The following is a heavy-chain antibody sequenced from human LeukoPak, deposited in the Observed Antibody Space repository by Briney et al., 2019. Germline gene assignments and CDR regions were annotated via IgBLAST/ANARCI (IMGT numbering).Heavy chain of an antibody. CDR2: IKQDGSEK. D-gene: IGHD1-26*01. V-gene: IGHV3-7*03. J-gene: IGHJ4*02. CDR1: GFTFSSYW. CDR3: AKDGGSIVGATIDY. Sequence: GGSLRLSCAASGFTFSSYWMSWVRQAPGKGLEWVANIKQDGSEKNYVDSVKGRFTISRDNAKNSLYLQMNSLRAEDTAVYYCAKDGGSIVGATIDYWGQGTLVTVSS.